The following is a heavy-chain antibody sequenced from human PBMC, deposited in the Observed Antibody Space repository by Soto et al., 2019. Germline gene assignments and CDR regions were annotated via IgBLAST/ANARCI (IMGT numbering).Heavy chain of an antibody. V-gene: IGHV3-23*01. CDR1: PLTFDNFA. CDR3: AKRSSSSTFDY. J-gene: IGHJ4*02. CDR2: ISGSDDST. D-gene: IGHD6-6*01. Sequence: GGSLRLSCAASPLTFDNFAMSWVRQAPGKGLEWVSVISGSDDSTYYADSVKGRFTISRDNSKNTLYLQMNSLRAEDTAVYYCAKRSSSSTFDYWGQGTLVTVSS.